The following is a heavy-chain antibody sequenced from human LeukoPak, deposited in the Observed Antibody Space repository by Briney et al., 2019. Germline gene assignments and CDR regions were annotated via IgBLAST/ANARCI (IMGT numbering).Heavy chain of an antibody. D-gene: IGHD3-10*01. CDR2: ISWNSGSI. J-gene: IGHJ1*01. CDR1: GFTFDDYA. V-gene: IGHV3-9*01. Sequence: GGSLRLSCADSGFTFDDYAMHWVRQAPGKGLEWVSGISWNSGSIGYADSVKGRFTISRDNAKNSLYLQMNSLRAEDTALYYCAKDIGWWFGDKGEYFQHWGQGTLVTVSS. CDR3: AKDIGWWFGDKGEYFQH.